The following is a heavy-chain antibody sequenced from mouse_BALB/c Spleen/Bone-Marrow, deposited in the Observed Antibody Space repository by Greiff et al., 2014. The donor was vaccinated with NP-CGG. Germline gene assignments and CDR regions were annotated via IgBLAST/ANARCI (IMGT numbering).Heavy chain of an antibody. V-gene: IGHV1-54*01. CDR3: ARRDYALAY. Sequence: QVQLQQSGAELVRPGTSVKVSCKASGYAFTNYLIGWVKQRPGQGLEWIGVINPGSGGTNYNEKFKGKATLTADKSSSTAYMQLSSLTADDSAVYFCARRDYALAYWGQGTLVTVSA. D-gene: IGHD1-1*01. CDR2: INPGSGGT. CDR1: GYAFTNYL. J-gene: IGHJ3*01.